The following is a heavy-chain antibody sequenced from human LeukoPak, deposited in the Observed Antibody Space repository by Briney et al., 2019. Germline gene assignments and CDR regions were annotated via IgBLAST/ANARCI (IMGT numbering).Heavy chain of an antibody. V-gene: IGHV3-30*02. Sequence: GGSLRLSCAASGFTFSNYGMHSVRQAPGKWLEWVAFIRYEVSNKYYADSVKGRFTISRDNSKNTLYLQMNSLRAEDTAVYYCASLRPEDAFDIWGQGTMVTVSS. CDR2: IRYEVSNK. CDR1: GFTFSNYG. J-gene: IGHJ3*02. CDR3: ASLRPEDAFDI. D-gene: IGHD1-14*01.